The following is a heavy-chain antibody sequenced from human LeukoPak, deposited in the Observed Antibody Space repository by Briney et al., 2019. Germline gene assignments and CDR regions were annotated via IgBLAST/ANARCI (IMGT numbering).Heavy chain of an antibody. Sequence: SETLSLTCSVSGGSISSYYWSWIRQPPGKGLEWIGYIYTSGNTNYNPSLKSRVTISVDTSKNQFSLKLSSVTAADTAVYYCARRGRDGLDYWGQGTLVTVSS. CDR1: GGSISSYY. V-gene: IGHV4-4*09. CDR2: IYTSGNT. D-gene: IGHD5-24*01. CDR3: ARRGRDGLDY. J-gene: IGHJ4*02.